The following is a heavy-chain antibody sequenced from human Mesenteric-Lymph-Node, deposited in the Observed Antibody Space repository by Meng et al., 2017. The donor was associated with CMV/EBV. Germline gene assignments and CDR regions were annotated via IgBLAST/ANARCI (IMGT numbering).Heavy chain of an antibody. Sequence: FTFDDYGMSWVRQAPGKGLEWVSGINWNGGSTGYADSVRGRFTISRDNAKNSLYPQMNSLRAEDTALYYCARDRATMVRGVTWAHDYWGQGTLVTVSS. CDR1: FTFDDYG. CDR3: ARDRATMVRGVTWAHDY. V-gene: IGHV3-20*03. J-gene: IGHJ4*02. D-gene: IGHD3-10*01. CDR2: INWNGGST.